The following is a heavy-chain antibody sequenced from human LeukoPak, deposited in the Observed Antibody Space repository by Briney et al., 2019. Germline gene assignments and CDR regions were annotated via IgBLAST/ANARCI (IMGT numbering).Heavy chain of an antibody. D-gene: IGHD3-10*01. CDR1: GYTFTSYD. Sequence: ASVKVSCKASGYTFTSYDINWVRQATGQGLEWMGGMNPNSGNTGYAQKFQGRVTMTRNTSISTAYMELSSLRSEDTAVYYCARVPQITMVRGVIMGYWGQGTLVTVSS. V-gene: IGHV1-8*01. J-gene: IGHJ4*02. CDR2: MNPNSGNT. CDR3: ARVPQITMVRGVIMGY.